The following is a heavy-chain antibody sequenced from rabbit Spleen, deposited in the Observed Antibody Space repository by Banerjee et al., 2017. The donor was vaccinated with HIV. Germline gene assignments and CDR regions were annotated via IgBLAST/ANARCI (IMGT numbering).Heavy chain of an antibody. J-gene: IGHJ4*01. Sequence: QEQLVESGGGLVQPGGSLKLSCKASGFDFSNYGVSWVRQAPGKGLEWIGYIEPIFGNTYYANWAKGRFTISKTSSTTVTLQMTSLTAADTATYFCARDLDGVIGWNFGWWGPGTLVTVS. CDR3: ARDLDGVIGWNFGW. V-gene: IGHV1S39*01. CDR1: GFDFSNYG. CDR2: IEPIFGNT. D-gene: IGHD4-1*01.